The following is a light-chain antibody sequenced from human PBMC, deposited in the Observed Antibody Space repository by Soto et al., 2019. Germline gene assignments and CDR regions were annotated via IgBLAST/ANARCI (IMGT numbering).Light chain of an antibody. CDR3: QQYGSSPTT. V-gene: IGKV1-5*03. CDR2: KAS. CDR1: QTISSW. Sequence: DIQMTQSPSTLSGSVGDRVTITCRASQTISSWLAWYQQKPGKAPKLLIYKASSLESGVPSRFSGSGSGTDFTLTISRLEPEDFAVYFCQQYGSSPTTFGQGTKVDIK. J-gene: IGKJ1*01.